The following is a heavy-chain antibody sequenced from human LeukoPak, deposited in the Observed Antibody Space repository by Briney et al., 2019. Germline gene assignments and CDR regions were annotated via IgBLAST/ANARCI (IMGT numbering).Heavy chain of an antibody. CDR3: ARARVLSGSGSYYRPLEFDY. Sequence: SVKVSCKASGGTFSSYAISWVRQAPGQGLEWMGGIIPIFGTANYAQKFQGRVTITADESTSTAYMELSSLRSEDTAVYYCARARVLSGSGSYYRPLEFDYWGQGTLVAVSS. J-gene: IGHJ4*02. V-gene: IGHV1-69*13. CDR1: GGTFSSYA. CDR2: IIPIFGTA. D-gene: IGHD3-10*01.